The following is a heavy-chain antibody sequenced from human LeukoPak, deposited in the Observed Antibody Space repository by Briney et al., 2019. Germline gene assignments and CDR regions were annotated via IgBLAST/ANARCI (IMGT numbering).Heavy chain of an antibody. CDR3: TRMTTGHDY. CDR1: GVSFYDYY. Sequence: PSETLSLTCAASGVSFYDYYWSWVRQTPGKGLEWLGEINHSGYTNDSPSLKSRVTLSIDTSNKQFSLNLRSVTVADAGIYYCTRMTTGHDYWGQGTLVTVSS. J-gene: IGHJ4*02. V-gene: IGHV4-34*01. D-gene: IGHD4-17*01. CDR2: INHSGYT.